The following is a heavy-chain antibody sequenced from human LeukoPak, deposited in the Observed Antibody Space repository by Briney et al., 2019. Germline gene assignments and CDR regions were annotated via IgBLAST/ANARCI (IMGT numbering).Heavy chain of an antibody. Sequence: SQTLSLTCTVSGGSISSGDYYWSWICQPPGKGLEWIGYIYYSGSTYYNPSLKSRVTISVDPSKNQFSLKLSSVTAADTAVYYCARHDYSNYYYGMDVWGQATTVTVSS. D-gene: IGHD4-11*01. CDR2: IYYSGST. V-gene: IGHV4-30-4*01. CDR1: GGSISSGDYY. J-gene: IGHJ6*02. CDR3: ARHDYSNYYYGMDV.